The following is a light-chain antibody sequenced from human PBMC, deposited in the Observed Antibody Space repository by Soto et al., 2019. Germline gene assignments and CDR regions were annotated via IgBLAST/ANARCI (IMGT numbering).Light chain of an antibody. CDR2: WAS. V-gene: IGKV4-1*01. Sequence: DTVMTQSPDSLAVSLGERATINCKSSQSVLYSSNNKNYLAWYQQKPGQPPKLLIYWASTRESGVPDRFSGSGSGTDFTLTISSLQAEDVAVYDCQQYYSTPPAFGQGTKVEIK. CDR3: QQYYSTPPA. J-gene: IGKJ1*01. CDR1: QSVLYSSNNKNY.